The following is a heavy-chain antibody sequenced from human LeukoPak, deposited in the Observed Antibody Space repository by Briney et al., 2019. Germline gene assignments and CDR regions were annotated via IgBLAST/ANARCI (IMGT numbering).Heavy chain of an antibody. Sequence: SETLSLTCTVSSGSFRTYYWSWIRQPPGKGLEWIGYIFYNEGTSYNPSLTSRVTISLDTSKNQFSLKLTSVTAADTAVYYCARIVEMATIADYWGQGTLVTVSS. D-gene: IGHD5-24*01. CDR1: SGSFRTYY. CDR3: ARIVEMATIADY. CDR2: IFYNEGT. J-gene: IGHJ4*02. V-gene: IGHV4-59*12.